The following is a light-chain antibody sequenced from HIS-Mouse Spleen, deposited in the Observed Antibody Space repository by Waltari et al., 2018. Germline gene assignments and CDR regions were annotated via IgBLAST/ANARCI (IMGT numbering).Light chain of an antibody. V-gene: IGKV2-30*02. CDR2: KVS. J-gene: IGKJ4*01. CDR1: QRLVHSDGNTY. Sequence: DVVMTQSPLSLPVTLGQPASISCRSSQRLVHSDGNTYLTWFQQRTGQSPRRLIYKVSNRDSGVPDRFSGSGSGTDFTLKISRVEAEDVGVYYCMQGTHWLTFGGGTKVEIK. CDR3: MQGTHWLT.